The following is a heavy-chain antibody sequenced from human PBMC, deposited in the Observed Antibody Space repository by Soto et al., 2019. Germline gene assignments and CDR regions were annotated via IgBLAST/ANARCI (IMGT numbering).Heavy chain of an antibody. CDR1: GGSISSGGYS. CDR2: IYHSGST. V-gene: IGHV4-30-2*01. Sequence: SETLSLTCAVSGGSISSGGYSWSWIRQPPGKGLEWIGYIYHSGSTYYNPSLKSRVTISVDTSKNQFSLKLSSVTAADTAVYYCARGYGRNFDFWGQGTLVTVSS. J-gene: IGHJ4*02. D-gene: IGHD5-18*01. CDR3: ARGYGRNFDF.